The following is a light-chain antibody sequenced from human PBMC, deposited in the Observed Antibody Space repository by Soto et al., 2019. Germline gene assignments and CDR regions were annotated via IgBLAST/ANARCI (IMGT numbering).Light chain of an antibody. V-gene: IGKV3-15*01. Sequence: EMVMTQSPATLSVSLGERATLSCRASQSVRTKLVWYQQNPCQAPRLLIYGASTRATGIPARFSGSGSGTEFTLTISSLQSEDFAVYYCQQHDQGWTFGQGTKVEIK. CDR3: QQHDQGWT. CDR1: QSVRTK. J-gene: IGKJ1*01. CDR2: GAS.